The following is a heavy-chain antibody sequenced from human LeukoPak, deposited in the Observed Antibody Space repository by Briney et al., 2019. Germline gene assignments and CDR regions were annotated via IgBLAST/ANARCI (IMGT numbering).Heavy chain of an antibody. V-gene: IGHV3-30*02. J-gene: IGHJ4*02. CDR3: AKDARSFDWLYDH. D-gene: IGHD3-9*01. CDR1: GFAFSTYG. Sequence: GGSLRLSCVTSGFAFSTYGMHWVRQAPGKGLEWVAYIRSDGSHDSYADSVTGRFTISRDNSKDTLYLQMNSLRIEDTSMYYCAKDARSFDWLYDHWGQGILVTVSS. CDR2: IRSDGSHD.